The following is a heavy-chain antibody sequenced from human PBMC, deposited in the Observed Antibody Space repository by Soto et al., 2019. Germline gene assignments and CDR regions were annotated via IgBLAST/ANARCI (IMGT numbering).Heavy chain of an antibody. Sequence: SETLSLTCAVYGGSFSGYYWSWIRQPPGKGLEWIGEINHSGSTNYNPSLKSRVTISVDTSKNQFSLKLSSVTAADTAVYYCARAPNYYDSSGFRRGYYYYGMDVWGQGTTVTVSS. D-gene: IGHD3-22*01. J-gene: IGHJ6*02. CDR3: ARAPNYYDSSGFRRGYYYYGMDV. CDR1: GGSFSGYY. CDR2: INHSGST. V-gene: IGHV4-34*01.